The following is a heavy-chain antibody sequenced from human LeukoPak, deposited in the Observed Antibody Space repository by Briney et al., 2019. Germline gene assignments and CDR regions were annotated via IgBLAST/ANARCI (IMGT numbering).Heavy chain of an antibody. CDR3: ARVVIKDYCSSTSCYSVGWFDP. CDR1: GSSISSYY. Sequence: PSETLSLTCTVSGSSISSYYWSWIRQPPGKGLEWIGYIYYSGSTNYNPSLKSRVTISVDTSKNQFSLKLSSVTAADTAVYYCARVVIKDYCSSTSCYSVGWFDPWGQGTLVTVSS. V-gene: IGHV4-59*12. J-gene: IGHJ5*02. CDR2: IYYSGST. D-gene: IGHD2-2*01.